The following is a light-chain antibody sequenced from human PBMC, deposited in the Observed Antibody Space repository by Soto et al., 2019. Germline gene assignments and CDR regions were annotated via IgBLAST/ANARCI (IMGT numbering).Light chain of an antibody. V-gene: IGKV3-11*01. Sequence: ENLLTQSPATLSLSPGERATLSCRASQSVSSNLAWYQQKPGQAPRLLIFDASNRATGIPVRFSGSGSGTDFTLTISSLQPEDFAVYYCHQRSNWPPTFGGGTKVDIK. J-gene: IGKJ4*01. CDR2: DAS. CDR3: HQRSNWPPT. CDR1: QSVSSN.